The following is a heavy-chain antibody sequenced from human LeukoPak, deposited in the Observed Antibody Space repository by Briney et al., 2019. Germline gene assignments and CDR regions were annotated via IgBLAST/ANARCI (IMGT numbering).Heavy chain of an antibody. J-gene: IGHJ6*03. CDR1: GFTFSDYY. V-gene: IGHV3-11*01. CDR2: ISSSGSTI. Sequence: GGSLRLSCAASGFTFSDYYMSWIRQAPGKGLEWVSYISSSGSTIYYADSVKGRFTISRDNAKNSLYLQMNSLRAEDTAVYYCARDSYSSSWYRGNYYYYMDVCGKGTTVTVSS. D-gene: IGHD6-13*01. CDR3: ARDSYSSSWYRGNYYYYMDV.